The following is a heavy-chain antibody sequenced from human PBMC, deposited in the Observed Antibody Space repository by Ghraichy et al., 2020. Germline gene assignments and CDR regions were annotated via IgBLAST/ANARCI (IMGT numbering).Heavy chain of an antibody. D-gene: IGHD6-19*01. CDR1: GFTFSSYS. Sequence: GGSLRLSCAASGFTFSSYSMNWVRQAPGKGLEWVSSISSSSSYIYYADSVKGRFTISRDNAKNSLYLQMNSLRAEDTAVYYCASSFGRRAVAGTFDYWGQGTLVTVSS. CDR2: ISSSSSYI. J-gene: IGHJ4*02. V-gene: IGHV3-21*01. CDR3: ASSFGRRAVAGTFDY.